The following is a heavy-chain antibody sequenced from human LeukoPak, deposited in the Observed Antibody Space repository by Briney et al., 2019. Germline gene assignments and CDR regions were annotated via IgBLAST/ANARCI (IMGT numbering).Heavy chain of an antibody. J-gene: IGHJ2*01. CDR1: GGTFSSYA. D-gene: IGHD4-17*01. CDR3: ATTTVTTGWYFDL. CDR2: IIPIFGTA. Sequence: ASVKVSCKASGGTFSSYAISWVRQAPGQGLEWMGRIIPIFGTANYAQKFQGRVTITTDESTSTAYVELSSLRSEDTAVYYCATTTVTTGWYFDLWGRGTLVTVSS. V-gene: IGHV1-69*05.